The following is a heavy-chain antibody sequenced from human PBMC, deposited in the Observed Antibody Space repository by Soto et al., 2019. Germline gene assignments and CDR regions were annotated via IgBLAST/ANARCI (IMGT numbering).Heavy chain of an antibody. Sequence: QVQLQESGPGLVKPSQTLSLTCTVSGGSISSGGYYWSWIRQHPGKGLEWIGYIYYSGSTYYNPSLKSRVTISVDPSKYQFSLKLSSVTPADTAVYYWARNIVATMPPYFDYWGKETLVTVSS. CDR2: IYYSGST. CDR3: ARNIVATMPPYFDY. J-gene: IGHJ4*02. CDR1: GGSISSGGYY. V-gene: IGHV4-31*03. D-gene: IGHD5-12*01.